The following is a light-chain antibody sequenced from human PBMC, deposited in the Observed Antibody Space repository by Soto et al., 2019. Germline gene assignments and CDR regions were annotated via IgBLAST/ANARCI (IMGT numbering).Light chain of an antibody. CDR3: QQSVPTSYT. CDR1: ENVRTF. V-gene: IGKV3-11*01. Sequence: EVVLTQSPATLSLSPGERATLSCRASENVRTFVDWYQQKPGQAPRLLIYGASNRATGIPARFSGSGSGTDFTLTISNLEPEDFAAYYCQQSVPTSYTFGQGTKLEMK. J-gene: IGKJ2*01. CDR2: GAS.